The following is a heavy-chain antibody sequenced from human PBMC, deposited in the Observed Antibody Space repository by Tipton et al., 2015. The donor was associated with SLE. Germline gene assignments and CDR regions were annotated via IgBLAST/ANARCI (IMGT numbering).Heavy chain of an antibody. Sequence: SLRLSCAASGFTFSDFAMHWVRQVPDKGLEWVAVISYDGGNKYYADSVKGRFTISRDDAKNSVYLQMNSLRADDTAVYYCASGSYQYYFDYWGQGTLVTVSS. CDR2: ISYDGGNK. CDR1: GFTFSDFA. D-gene: IGHD1-26*01. V-gene: IGHV3-30-3*01. J-gene: IGHJ4*02. CDR3: ASGSYQYYFDY.